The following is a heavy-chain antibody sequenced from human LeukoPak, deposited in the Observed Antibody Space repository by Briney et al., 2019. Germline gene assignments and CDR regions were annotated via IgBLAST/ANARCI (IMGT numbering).Heavy chain of an antibody. D-gene: IGHD2-15*01. CDR2: IYPGYSDT. J-gene: IGHJ4*02. Sequence: GESLKISCKGSGYSFTSYWIGWVRQMPGKGLEWMGIIYPGYSDTRYSPSFQGQVTISADKSINTAYLQWNSLKASDTAIYYCARPTSSCSGGSCYSGFDYWGQGTLVTVSS. CDR3: ARPTSSCSGGSCYSGFDY. CDR1: GYSFTSYW. V-gene: IGHV5-51*01.